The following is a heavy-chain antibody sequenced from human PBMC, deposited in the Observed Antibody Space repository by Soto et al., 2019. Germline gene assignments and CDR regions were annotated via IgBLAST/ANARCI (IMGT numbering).Heavy chain of an antibody. D-gene: IGHD3-3*01. CDR3: AKDSLGGFWSPDDAFDI. CDR1: GFTFSSYS. J-gene: IGHJ3*02. V-gene: IGHV3-21*01. CDR2: ISSSSNK. Sequence: PGGSLRLSCAASGFTFSSYSMNWVRQAPGKGLEWVSSISSSSNKYYADSVKGRFTISRDNSKNTLYLQMNSLRAEDTAVYYCAKDSLGGFWSPDDAFDIWGQGTMVTVSS.